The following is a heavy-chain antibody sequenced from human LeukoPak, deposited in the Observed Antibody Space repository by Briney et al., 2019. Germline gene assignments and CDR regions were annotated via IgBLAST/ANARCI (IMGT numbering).Heavy chain of an antibody. V-gene: IGHV4-59*08. Sequence: SETLSLTCTVSGGSISNYYWSWIRQPPGKGLECIGYIFYSGNTYYNPSLKSRVTISVDTSKNQFSLKLNSMTAADTAVYYCARASGSGSHFFDYWGQGTLVTVSS. CDR1: GGSISNYY. D-gene: IGHD3-10*01. CDR3: ARASGSGSHFFDY. CDR2: IFYSGNT. J-gene: IGHJ4*02.